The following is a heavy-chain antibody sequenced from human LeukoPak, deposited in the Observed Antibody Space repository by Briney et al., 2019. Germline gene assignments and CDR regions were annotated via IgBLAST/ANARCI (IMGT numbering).Heavy chain of an antibody. CDR2: IKSKPYGDVA. CDR3: TTEISWYYYNGMDV. V-gene: IGHV3-15*01. Sequence: GGSLRLSCVASGLSFSDAWMRWVRQAPGKGVEWVGRIKSKPYGDVAGYGAPVKGRFTISRDDSKNTVYLQMNNLKTEDTALYYCTTEISWYYYNGMDVWGQGTTVTVSS. CDR1: GLSFSDAW. J-gene: IGHJ6*02. D-gene: IGHD1-14*01.